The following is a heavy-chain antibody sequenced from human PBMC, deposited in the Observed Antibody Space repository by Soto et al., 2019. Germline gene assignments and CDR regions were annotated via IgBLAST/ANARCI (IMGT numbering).Heavy chain of an antibody. Sequence: PSETLSLTCTVSGGSISSSDYYWGWIRQPPGKGLEWIGEIHHSGSPNYNPSLRSRVTISVDKSKNQLSLELTAVTGADTAVYFCMSNGYYYMGVWGQGTTVTVSS. D-gene: IGHD3-3*01. J-gene: IGHJ6*02. CDR1: GGSISSSDYY. CDR2: IHHSGSP. V-gene: IGHV4-61*05. CDR3: MSNGYYYMGV.